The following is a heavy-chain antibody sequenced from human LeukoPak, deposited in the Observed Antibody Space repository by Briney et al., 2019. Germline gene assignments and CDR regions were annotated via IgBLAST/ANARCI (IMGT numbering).Heavy chain of an antibody. CDR3: AMEMATSDAFDI. CDR1: GFTFSDYY. Sequence: PGGSLRLSCAASGFTFSDYYMSWIRQAPGKGLVWVSRINSDGSSTSYADSVKGRFTISRDNAKNTLYLQMNSLRAEDTAVYYCAMEMATSDAFDIWGQGTMVTVSS. CDR2: INSDGSST. V-gene: IGHV3-74*01. J-gene: IGHJ3*02. D-gene: IGHD5-24*01.